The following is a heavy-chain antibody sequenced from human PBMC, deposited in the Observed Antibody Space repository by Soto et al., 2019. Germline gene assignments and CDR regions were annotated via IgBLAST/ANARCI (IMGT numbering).Heavy chain of an antibody. CDR1: GFTFSSYW. Sequence: GGSLRLSCAASGFTFSSYWMSWVRQAPGKGLEWVANIKQDGSQENYVDSVKGRFTISRDNAKNSLYLQMNSLRAEDTAVYYCTTDSYITIIIVRFDYWGHEPWSPSPQ. D-gene: IGHD3-22*01. J-gene: IGHJ4*01. CDR3: TTDSYITIIIVRFDY. V-gene: IGHV3-7*01. CDR2: IKQDGSQE.